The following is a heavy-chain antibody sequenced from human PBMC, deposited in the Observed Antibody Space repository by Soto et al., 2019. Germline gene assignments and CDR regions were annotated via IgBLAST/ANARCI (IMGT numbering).Heavy chain of an antibody. CDR2: IYYSGST. Sequence: SETLSLTCXVSGGSISSYYWSRIRQPPGKGLEWIGYIYYSGSTNYNPSLKSRVTISVDTSKNQFSLKLSSVTAADTAVYYCARLLWSRGDWFDPWGQGTLVTVSS. D-gene: IGHD3-10*01. CDR1: GGSISSYY. V-gene: IGHV4-59*08. CDR3: ARLLWSRGDWFDP. J-gene: IGHJ5*02.